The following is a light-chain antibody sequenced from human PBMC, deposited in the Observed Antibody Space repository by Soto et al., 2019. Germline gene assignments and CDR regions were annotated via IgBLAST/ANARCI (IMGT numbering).Light chain of an antibody. Sequence: QAVVTQPPSVSAAPGQTVTISCSGGSSNIGNNYVSWYQQLPGAAPKLLIYDNNKRPSRIPDRFSGSKSGTSATLGITGLQTGDEADYYCGTWDSSLSALVFGGGTKLTVL. CDR3: GTWDSSLSALV. V-gene: IGLV1-51*01. CDR1: SSNIGNNY. CDR2: DNN. J-gene: IGLJ2*01.